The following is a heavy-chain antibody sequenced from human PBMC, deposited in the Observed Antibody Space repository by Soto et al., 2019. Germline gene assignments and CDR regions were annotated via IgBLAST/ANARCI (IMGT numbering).Heavy chain of an antibody. CDR1: GYTFTSYG. Sequence: ASVKVSCKASGYTFTSYGISWVRQAPGQGLEWMGWISAYNGNTNYAQKLQGRVTMTTDTSTSTAYMELRSLRAEDTALYYCAKASSLAAHGFYFDYWGQGTLVTVSS. CDR2: ISAYNGNT. V-gene: IGHV1-18*01. CDR3: AKASSLAAHGFYFDY. D-gene: IGHD3-16*01. J-gene: IGHJ4*02.